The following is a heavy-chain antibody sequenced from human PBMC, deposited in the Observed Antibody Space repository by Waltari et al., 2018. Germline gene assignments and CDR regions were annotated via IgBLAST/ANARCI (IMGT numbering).Heavy chain of an antibody. CDR1: GISVSSYA. J-gene: IGHJ4*02. D-gene: IGHD3-10*01. V-gene: IGHV3-30*17. Sequence: QGRLVESGGGVVQPGRSLTLSCEVSGISVSSYAIHWVRQAPGKGLEWVAVISFDGNDIYFADSVKGRFTITRDNSKSTLYLQMNSLTPEDTAIYYCTRDGHSYFYGSWSDYWGQGALVTVSS. CDR2: ISFDGNDI. CDR3: TRDGHSYFYGSWSDY.